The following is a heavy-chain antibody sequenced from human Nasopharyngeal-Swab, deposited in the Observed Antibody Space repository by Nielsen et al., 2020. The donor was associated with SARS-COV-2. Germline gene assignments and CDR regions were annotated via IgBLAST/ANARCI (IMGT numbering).Heavy chain of an antibody. D-gene: IGHD2-15*01. J-gene: IGHJ4*02. CDR3: ARAKVVVVAASDC. Sequence: WIRQPPGKGLEWVSAISGSGGSTYYADSVKGRFTISRDNSKNTLYLQMNSLRAEDTAVYYCARAKVVVVAASDCWGQGTLVTVSS. CDR2: ISGSGGST. V-gene: IGHV3-23*01.